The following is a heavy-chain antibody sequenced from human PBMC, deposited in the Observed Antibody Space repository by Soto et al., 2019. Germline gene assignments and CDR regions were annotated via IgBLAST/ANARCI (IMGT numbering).Heavy chain of an antibody. V-gene: IGHV4-39*07. D-gene: IGHD2-21*02. J-gene: IGHJ6*02. CDR3: ARDLSGYCGTDCYPLDV. CDR1: GGSISSSSYY. Sequence: SETLSLTFTVSGGSISSSSYYWGWLRQPPGKGLEWIGSIYYSGSTYYNPSLKSRVAISIDTSKNQFSLRLNSVSAADTAVYYCARDLSGYCGTDCYPLDVWGQGTTVT. CDR2: IYYSGST.